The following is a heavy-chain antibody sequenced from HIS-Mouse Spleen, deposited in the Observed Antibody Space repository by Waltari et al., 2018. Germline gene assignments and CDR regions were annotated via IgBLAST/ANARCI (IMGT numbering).Heavy chain of an antibody. D-gene: IGHD3-10*01. CDR1: GGSISSGGYY. Sequence: QVQLQESGPGLVKPSQTLSLTCPVSGGSISSGGYYWSWIRQHPGEGLEWIGYSYYSGSTNDNPSLNSRVTISVDTSKNQFSLKLSSVTAADTAVYYCARGSYGSGSYFDYWGQGTLVTVSS. V-gene: IGHV4-31*03. CDR2: SYYSGST. CDR3: ARGSYGSGSYFDY. J-gene: IGHJ4*02.